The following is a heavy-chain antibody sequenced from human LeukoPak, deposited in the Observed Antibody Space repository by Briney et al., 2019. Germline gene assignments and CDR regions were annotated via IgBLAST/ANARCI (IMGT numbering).Heavy chain of an antibody. CDR1: GYTFTSYG. CDR2: ISAYNGNT. J-gene: IGHJ5*02. V-gene: IGHV1-18*01. CDR3: ARAGAYSSSWFDWFDP. D-gene: IGHD6-13*01. Sequence: ASVKVSCKASGYTFTSYGISWVRQVPGQGLEWMGWISAYNGNTNYAQKLQGRVTMTTDTSTSTAYMELRSLRSDDTAVYYCARAGAYSSSWFDWFDPWGQGTLVTVSS.